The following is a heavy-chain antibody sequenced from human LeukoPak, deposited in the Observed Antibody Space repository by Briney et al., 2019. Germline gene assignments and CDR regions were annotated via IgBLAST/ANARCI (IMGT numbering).Heavy chain of an antibody. CDR1: GFTFSSYG. CDR2: IWYDGSNK. V-gene: IGHV3-33*06. Sequence: GGSLRLXCAASGFTFSSYGMHWVRQAPGKGLECVAVIWYDGSNKYYADSVKGRFTISRDNSKNTLYLQMNSLRAEDTAVYYCAKDWYYDSSGYYFDYWGQGTLVTVSS. D-gene: IGHD3-22*01. CDR3: AKDWYYDSSGYYFDY. J-gene: IGHJ4*02.